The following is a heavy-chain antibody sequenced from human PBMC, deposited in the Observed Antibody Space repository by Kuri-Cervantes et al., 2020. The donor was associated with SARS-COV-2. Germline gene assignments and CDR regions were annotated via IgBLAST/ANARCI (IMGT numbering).Heavy chain of an antibody. D-gene: IGHD3-3*01. V-gene: IGHV4-59*11. CDR3: ARDRGALGYDFWSAQPGDYYYYMDV. CDR1: GGSISSHY. J-gene: IGHJ6*03. Sequence: ESLKISCTVSGGSISSHYWSWIRQPPGKGLGWIGYIYYSGSTNYNPSLKSRVTISVDTSKNQFSLKLSSVTAADTAVYYCARDRGALGYDFWSAQPGDYYYYMDVWGKGTTVTVSS. CDR2: IYYSGST.